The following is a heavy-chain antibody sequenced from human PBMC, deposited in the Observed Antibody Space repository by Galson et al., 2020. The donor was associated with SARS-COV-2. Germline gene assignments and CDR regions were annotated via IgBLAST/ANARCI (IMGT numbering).Heavy chain of an antibody. Sequence: GESLNLSCAVSGFTFSSYDMSWVRQPPGKGLEWVSGISSTTGNTYHAASVKGRFTTSSENSKQMLFLQINSLRGDDTAVYYCVKDGVWFGELGKQRGQGTLVTVSS. D-gene: IGHD3-10*01. V-gene: IGHV3-23*01. J-gene: IGHJ4*02. CDR1: GFTFSSYD. CDR3: VKDGVWFGELGKQ. CDR2: ISSTTGNT.